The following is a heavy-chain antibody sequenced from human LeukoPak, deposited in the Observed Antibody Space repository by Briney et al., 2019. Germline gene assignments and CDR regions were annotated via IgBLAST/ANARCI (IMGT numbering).Heavy chain of an antibody. D-gene: IGHD1-20*01. CDR2: ISGSGGST. J-gene: IGHJ6*02. Sequence: GGSLRLSCAASGFTFSSYAMSWVRQAPGKGLEWVSAISGSGGSTYYADSVKGRFTISRDNSKNTLYLQMNSPRAEDTAVYYCAKDNWNDVWGFYGMDVWGQGTTVTVSS. CDR3: AKDNWNDVWGFYGMDV. CDR1: GFTFSSYA. V-gene: IGHV3-23*01.